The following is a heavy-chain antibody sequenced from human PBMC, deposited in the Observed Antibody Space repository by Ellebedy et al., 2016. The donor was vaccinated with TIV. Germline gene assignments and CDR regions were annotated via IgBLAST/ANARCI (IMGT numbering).Heavy chain of an antibody. CDR3: AAVQYWEAVFDM. CDR1: GFTFTDYA. V-gene: IGHV3-23*01. D-gene: IGHD2-8*02. J-gene: IGHJ3*02. CDR2: ISNSGDTT. Sequence: GESLKISCAASGFTFTDYAMNWVRQAPGKGLEWVSVISNSGDTTYADYVKGRFTISRDNSKDTLFLQMNSLRAEDTAVYYCAAVQYWEAVFDMWGQGTMVTVSS.